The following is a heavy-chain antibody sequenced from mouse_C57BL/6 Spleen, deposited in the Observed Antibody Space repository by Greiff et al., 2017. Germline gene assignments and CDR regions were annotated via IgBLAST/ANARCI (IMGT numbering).Heavy chain of an antibody. CDR2: IWSGGST. V-gene: IGHV2-2*01. J-gene: IGHJ4*01. CDR3: ARKGDYAMDY. Sequence: QVQLKQSGPGLVQPSQSLSITCTVSGFSLTSYGVHWVRQSPGKGLEWLGVIWSGGSTDYNAAFISRLSISKDNSKSQVFFKMNSLHADDTAIYYCARKGDYAMDYWGQGTSVTVSS. CDR1: GFSLTSYG.